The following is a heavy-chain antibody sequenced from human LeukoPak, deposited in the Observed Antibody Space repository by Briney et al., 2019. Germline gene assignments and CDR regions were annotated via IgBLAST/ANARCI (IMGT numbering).Heavy chain of an antibody. CDR2: ISSSSSYI. CDR1: GFTFSSYA. V-gene: IGHV3-21*01. Sequence: PGGSLRLSCAASGFTFSSYAMSWVRQAPGKGLEWVSSISSSSSYIYYADSVKGRFTISRDNAKNSLYLQMNSLRAEDTAVYYCASDVPRSDAFDIWGQGTMVTVSS. D-gene: IGHD1-26*01. J-gene: IGHJ3*02. CDR3: ASDVPRSDAFDI.